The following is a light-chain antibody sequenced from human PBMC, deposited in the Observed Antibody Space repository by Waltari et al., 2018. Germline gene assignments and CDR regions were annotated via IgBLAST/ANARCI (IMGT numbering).Light chain of an antibody. CDR1: QSVLYSSDNKNY. CDR3: QQYYSTPYT. J-gene: IGKJ2*01. Sequence: DIVMTQSPDSLAVSLGERTSINCKASQSVLYSSDNKNYLAWYRQKPGQPPNLLIYWASTRESGVPGRFSGSGSGTDFTLTSSSLQAEDVAVYYYQQYYSTPYTFGQGTKLEIK. CDR2: WAS. V-gene: IGKV4-1*01.